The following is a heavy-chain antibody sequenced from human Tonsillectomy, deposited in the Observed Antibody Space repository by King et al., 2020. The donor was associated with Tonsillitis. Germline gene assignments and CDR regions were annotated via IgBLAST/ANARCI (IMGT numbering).Heavy chain of an antibody. CDR3: TLTEELTYYYGSGSYYKGGYFDY. V-gene: IGHV3-15*01. CDR1: GFTFSNAW. CDR2: IKSKTDGGTT. J-gene: IGHJ4*02. Sequence: QLVQSGGGLVKPGGSLRLSCAASGFTFSNAWMSWVRQAPGKGLEWVGRIKSKTDGGTTDYAAPVKGRFTISRDDSKNTLYLQMNSLKTEDTAVYYCTLTEELTYYYGSGSYYKGGYFDYWGQGTLVTVSS. D-gene: IGHD3-10*01.